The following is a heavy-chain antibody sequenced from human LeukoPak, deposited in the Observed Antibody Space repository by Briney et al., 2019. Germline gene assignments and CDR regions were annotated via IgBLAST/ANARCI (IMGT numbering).Heavy chain of an antibody. V-gene: IGHV1-18*01. J-gene: IGHJ5*02. CDR3: ARAGYYGSGTLDPWFDL. D-gene: IGHD3-10*01. CDR2: ISAYNGNT. CDR1: GYTFTSYG. Sequence: GASVKVSCKASGYTFTSYGISWVRQAPGQGLEWMGWISAYNGNTNYAQKLQGRVTMTTDTSTSTAYMELRSLRSDDTAVYYCARAGYYGSGTLDPWFDLWGQGTLVTVSS.